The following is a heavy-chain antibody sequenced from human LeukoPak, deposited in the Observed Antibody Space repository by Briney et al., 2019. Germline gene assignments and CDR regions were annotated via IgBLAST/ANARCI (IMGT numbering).Heavy chain of an antibody. D-gene: IGHD6-13*01. CDR2: IYYSGST. CDR1: GGFISSSSYY. J-gene: IGHJ4*02. V-gene: IGHV4-39*01. CDR3: ARHLEPAAHPFDY. Sequence: SETLSLTCTVSGGFISSSSYYWGWSRQPPGKGLEWIGSIYYSGSTYYNPSLKSRVTISVDTSKNQFSLKLSSVTAADTAVYYCARHLEPAAHPFDYWGQGALVTVSS.